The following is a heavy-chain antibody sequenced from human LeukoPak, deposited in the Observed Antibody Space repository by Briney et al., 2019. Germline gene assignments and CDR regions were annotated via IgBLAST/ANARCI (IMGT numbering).Heavy chain of an antibody. D-gene: IGHD3-16*01. CDR2: ISPNSGGT. CDR3: AREYVGDKWFDP. Sequence: ASVKVSCKASGYTFTDYYMHWVRQAPGQGLEWMGWISPNSGGTNYAQKFQGRVTMTRNTSISTAYMELSRCRSDDTAGYYWAREYVGDKWFDPWGEGNLVTVSS. V-gene: IGHV1-2*02. CDR1: GYTFTDYY. J-gene: IGHJ5*02.